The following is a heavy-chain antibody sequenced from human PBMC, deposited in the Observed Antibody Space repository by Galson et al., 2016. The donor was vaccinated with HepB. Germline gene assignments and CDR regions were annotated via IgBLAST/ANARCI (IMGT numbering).Heavy chain of an antibody. Sequence: SLRLSCAASGFSLSNYGMHWVRQAPGKGLEWVAVVSDDGTNKYYADSVKGRFTISKDNSKNTLCLQINSLRGEDTAIFYCARDQWASGMDVWGQGTTVTVS. J-gene: IGHJ6*02. CDR1: GFSLSNYG. V-gene: IGHV3-30*03. CDR3: ARDQWASGMDV. CDR2: VSDDGTNK. D-gene: IGHD1-26*01.